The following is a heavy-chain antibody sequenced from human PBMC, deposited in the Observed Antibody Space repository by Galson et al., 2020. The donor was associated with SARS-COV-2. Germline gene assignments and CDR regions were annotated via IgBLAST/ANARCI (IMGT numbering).Heavy chain of an antibody. CDR1: GFTFSSYA. CDR2: IYSGGST. D-gene: IGHD6-19*01. CDR3: AKGIDGYSSGWYGLDY. Sequence: GGSLRLSCAASGFTFSSYAMSWVRQAPGKGLEWVSVIYSGGSTYYADSVKGRFTISRDNSKNTLYLQMNSLRAEDTAVYYCAKGIDGYSSGWYGLDYWGQGTLVTVSS. J-gene: IGHJ4*02. V-gene: IGHV3-23*03.